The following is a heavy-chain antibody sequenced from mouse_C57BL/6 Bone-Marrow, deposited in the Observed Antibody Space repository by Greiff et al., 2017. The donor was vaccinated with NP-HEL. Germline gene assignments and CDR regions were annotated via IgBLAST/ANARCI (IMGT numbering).Heavy chain of an antibody. V-gene: IGHV1-64*01. D-gene: IGHD2-1*01. CDR2: IHPNSGST. J-gene: IGHJ2*01. CDR1: GYTFTSYW. Sequence: QVQQQPGAELVKPGASVKLSCKASGYTFTSYWMHWVKQRPGQGLEWIGMIHPNSGSTNYNEKFKSKATLTVDKSSSTAYMQLSSLTSEDSAVYYCAIWGYYGKNYWGQGTTLTVSS. CDR3: AIWGYYGKNY.